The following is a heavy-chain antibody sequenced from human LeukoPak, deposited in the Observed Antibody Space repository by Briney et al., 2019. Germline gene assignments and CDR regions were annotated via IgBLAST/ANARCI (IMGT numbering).Heavy chain of an antibody. CDR2: MNPNSGNT. CDR3: ARAPHRNLLLNYDYVFDY. D-gene: IGHD3-16*01. Sequence: ASVKVSCKASGYTFTIYDINWVRQARGQGLEWMGWMNPNSGNTDYAQKFQGRVTFTRDTSITTAYMELSSLGSEDTAVYYCARAPHRNLLLNYDYVFDYWGQGTLVTVSS. CDR1: GYTFTIYD. V-gene: IGHV1-8*03. J-gene: IGHJ4*02.